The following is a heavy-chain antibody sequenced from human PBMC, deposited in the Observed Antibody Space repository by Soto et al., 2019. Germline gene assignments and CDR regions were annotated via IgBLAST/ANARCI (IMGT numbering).Heavy chain of an antibody. V-gene: IGHV3-23*01. D-gene: IGHD6-19*01. Sequence: EVQLLESGGGLVQPGGSLRLSCTASGFTFSSYAMTWVRQAPGKGLEWVSSLSAGYDTTQYAESVKGRFTVSRDISKNTLYLQMNSLRAEDTAIYYCAKHGSGWFYFDFWGQGALVTVSS. CDR1: GFTFSSYA. CDR2: LSAGYDTT. CDR3: AKHGSGWFYFDF. J-gene: IGHJ4*02.